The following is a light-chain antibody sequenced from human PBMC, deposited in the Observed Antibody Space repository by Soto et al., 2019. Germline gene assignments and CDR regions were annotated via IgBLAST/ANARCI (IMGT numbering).Light chain of an antibody. J-gene: IGKJ4*01. CDR3: QQYGSSPLT. CDR2: GTS. CDR1: QSVSTY. V-gene: IGKV3-20*01. Sequence: DIVLTQSPATLSLSPGERATLSCWASQSVSTYLAWYQQKPGQAPRLLIHGTSTRATGIPARFSGSGSGTEFTLTISRLEPEDFAVYYCQQYGSSPLTFGGGTKVDI.